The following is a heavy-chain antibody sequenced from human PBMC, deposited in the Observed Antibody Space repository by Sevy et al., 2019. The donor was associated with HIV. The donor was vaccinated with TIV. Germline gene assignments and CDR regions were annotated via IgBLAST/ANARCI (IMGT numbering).Heavy chain of an antibody. CDR2: INQDGSKK. J-gene: IGHJ4*02. D-gene: IGHD2-15*01. V-gene: IGHV3-7*03. CDR3: VRELGGRGSY. CDR1: GFTFSTYW. Sequence: GGSLRLSCEASGFTFSTYWLTWVRQVPGKGLEWVANINQDGSKKYFVDSVKGRFTISRDNAKNSVYLQMNSLRADDTAVYYCVRELGGRGSYGGQGTLVTVSS.